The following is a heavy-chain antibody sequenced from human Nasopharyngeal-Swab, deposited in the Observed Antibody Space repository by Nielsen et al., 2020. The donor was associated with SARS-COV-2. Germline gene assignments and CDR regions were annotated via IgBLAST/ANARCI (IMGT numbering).Heavy chain of an antibody. Sequence: GGSLRPSCAASGFTFSSYGMHWVRQAPGKGLEWVAVISYDGSNKYYADSVKGRFTISRDNSKNTLYLQMNSLRAEDTAVYYCAKDGITGTTYYFDYWGQGTLVTVSS. J-gene: IGHJ4*02. D-gene: IGHD1-7*01. CDR1: GFTFSSYG. V-gene: IGHV3-30*18. CDR2: ISYDGSNK. CDR3: AKDGITGTTYYFDY.